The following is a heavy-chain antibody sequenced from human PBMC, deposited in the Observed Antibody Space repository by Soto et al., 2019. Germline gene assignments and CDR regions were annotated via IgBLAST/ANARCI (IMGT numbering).Heavy chain of an antibody. J-gene: IGHJ6*02. CDR3: AKPEGSGIFYYGMDV. CDR2: ISNDGSEK. Sequence: QVQLVESGGGVVQPGRSLRLACAASGFTFSSHGMHWVRQAPGKGLEWVAVISNDGSEKFYADSVKGRFSISRDSSKNTLYLQLNSLRPEDTAVYYCAKPEGSGIFYYGMDVWGQGTTVTVSS. V-gene: IGHV3-30*18. D-gene: IGHD6-13*01. CDR1: GFTFSSHG.